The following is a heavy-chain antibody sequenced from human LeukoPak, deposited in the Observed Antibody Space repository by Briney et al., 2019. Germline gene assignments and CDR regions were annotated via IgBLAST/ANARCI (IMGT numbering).Heavy chain of an antibody. CDR3: AKDHSDFASGYTTSAFAV. V-gene: IGHV3-23*01. Sequence: PGGSLRLSCAPSGFTFSNYAMNWLRRAPGKGLEWVSAINSNGYTTYYADSVKGRFTISRDNSKNTLYLQMSSLRVEDTAVYYCAKDHSDFASGYTTSAFAVWGQGTMVSVSS. CDR1: GFTFSNYA. D-gene: IGHD3-3*01. CDR2: INSNGYTT. J-gene: IGHJ3*01.